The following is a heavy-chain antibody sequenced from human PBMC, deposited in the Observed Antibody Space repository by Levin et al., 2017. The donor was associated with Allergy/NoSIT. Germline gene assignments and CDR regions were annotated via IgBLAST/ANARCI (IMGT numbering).Heavy chain of an antibody. CDR2: LSGSGDVK. D-gene: IGHD4/OR15-4a*01. V-gene: IGHV3-23*01. CDR1: GFTFGSNT. Sequence: GESLKISCSASGFTFGSNTMSWVRQAPGMGLEWVSSLSGSGDVKYYADAVEGRFTVSRDNFNNMLYLEMDSLRVDDTAVYYCANYGSGGLYGDLSFDNWGQGTQVTVSS. J-gene: IGHJ4*02. CDR3: ANYGSGGLYGDLSFDN.